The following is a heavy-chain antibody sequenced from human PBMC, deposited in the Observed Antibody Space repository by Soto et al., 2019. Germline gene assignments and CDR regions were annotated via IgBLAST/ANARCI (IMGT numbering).Heavy chain of an antibody. V-gene: IGHV1-69*13. J-gene: IGHJ6*02. D-gene: IGHD6-13*01. CDR2: IIPIFGTA. Sequence: GASVKVSCKASGGTFSSYAISWVRQAPGQGLEWMGGIIPIFGTANYAQKFQGRVTITADESTSTAYMELSSLRSEDTAVYYCARDPGHIAAPYYYYYGMDVWGQGTTVTVS. CDR3: ARDPGHIAAPYYYYYGMDV. CDR1: GGTFSSYA.